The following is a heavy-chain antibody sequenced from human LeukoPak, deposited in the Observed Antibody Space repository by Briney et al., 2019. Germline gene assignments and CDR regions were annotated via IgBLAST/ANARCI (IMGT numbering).Heavy chain of an antibody. CDR3: AREGAIFGEPYYYCYMDV. Sequence: ASETLSLTCTVSGGSISSGGYYWSWIRQHPGKGLEWIGYIYYSGSTYYNPSLKSRVTISVDTSNNQFSLKLSSVTAADTAVYYCAREGAIFGEPYYYCYMDVWGKGTTVTVSS. CDR1: GGSISSGGYY. D-gene: IGHD3-3*01. J-gene: IGHJ6*03. V-gene: IGHV4-31*03. CDR2: IYYSGST.